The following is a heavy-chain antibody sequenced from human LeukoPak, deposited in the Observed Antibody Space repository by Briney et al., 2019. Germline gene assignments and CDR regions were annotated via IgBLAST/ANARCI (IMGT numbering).Heavy chain of an antibody. CDR2: ISSSSYI. CDR1: GFTFSSYS. D-gene: IGHD2-21*02. Sequence: GGSLRLSCAASGFTFSSYSMNWVRQAPGKGLEWVSSISSSSYIYYADSVKGRFTISRDNAKNSLYLQMNSLRAEDTAVYYCARGQGVTAITPHYYFDYWGQGTLVTVSS. V-gene: IGHV3-21*01. CDR3: ARGQGVTAITPHYYFDY. J-gene: IGHJ4*02.